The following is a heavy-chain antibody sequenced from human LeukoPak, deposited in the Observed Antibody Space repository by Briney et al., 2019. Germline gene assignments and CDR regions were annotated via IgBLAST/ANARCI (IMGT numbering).Heavy chain of an antibody. J-gene: IGHJ4*02. Sequence: ASVKVPCKASGYTFTSYFMHWVRQAPGQGLEWMGIINPSGGSTSYAQKFQGRVTMTRDTSTSMVYMELTSLRSEDTAVYYCARDPEGSGCYFDYWGQGTLVTVSS. D-gene: IGHD6-19*01. CDR1: GYTFTSYF. CDR3: ARDPEGSGCYFDY. CDR2: INPSGGST. V-gene: IGHV1-46*01.